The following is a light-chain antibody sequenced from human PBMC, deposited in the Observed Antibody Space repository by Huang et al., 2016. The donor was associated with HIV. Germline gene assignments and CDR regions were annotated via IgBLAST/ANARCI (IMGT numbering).Light chain of an antibody. Sequence: EIVMTQSPATLSVSPGERATLSCRASQSVSSNLAWYQQKPGQAPRLLIYGASTRATGIPARVSGSGSGTDFTLTISSLQSEDCAVYYCQQYNNWPPWTFGQGTKVEIK. CDR3: QQYNNWPPWT. V-gene: IGKV3D-15*01. J-gene: IGKJ1*01. CDR2: GAS. CDR1: QSVSSN.